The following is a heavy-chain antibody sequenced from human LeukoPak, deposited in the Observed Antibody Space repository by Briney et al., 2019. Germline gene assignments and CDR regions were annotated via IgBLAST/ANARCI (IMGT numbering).Heavy chain of an antibody. V-gene: IGHV3-11*05. Sequence: GGSLRLSCLDSGFTFSKYAMSWIRQAPGKGLEWVSYISSSSTYTSYADSVRGRFTITRDNAKNSLYLQLNSLGAEDTAVYYCAREPNAFDIWGQGTMVTVSS. CDR1: GFTFSKYA. J-gene: IGHJ3*02. CDR3: AREPNAFDI. CDR2: ISSSSTYT.